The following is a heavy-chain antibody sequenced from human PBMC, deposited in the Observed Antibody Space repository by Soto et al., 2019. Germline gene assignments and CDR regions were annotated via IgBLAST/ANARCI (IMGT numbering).Heavy chain of an antibody. J-gene: IGHJ6*02. CDR1: VDSVSSNSAA. D-gene: IGHD5-12*01. Sequence: PSQTLSLTCAISVDSVSSNSAAWNWIRQSPSRGLEWLGRTYYRSKWYNDYAVSVKSRITINPDTSKNQFSLQLNSVTPEDTAVYYCARDRLATIPRASSPYYYGMDVGGQGTTVTVS. CDR2: TYYRSKWYN. CDR3: ARDRLATIPRASSPYYYGMDV. V-gene: IGHV6-1*01.